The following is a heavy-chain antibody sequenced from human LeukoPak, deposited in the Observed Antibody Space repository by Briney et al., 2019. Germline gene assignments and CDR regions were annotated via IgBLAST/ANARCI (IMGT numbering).Heavy chain of an antibody. CDR2: IYYSGST. CDR3: AREFPGGARFDY. Sequence: SETLSLTCTVSGGSISSYYWSWIRQPPGKGLEWIGYIYYSGSTNYNPSLKSRVTISVDTSKNQLSLKLSSVTAADTAVYYCAREFPGGARFDYWGQGTLVTVSS. V-gene: IGHV4-59*01. D-gene: IGHD4/OR15-4a*01. CDR1: GGSISSYY. J-gene: IGHJ4*02.